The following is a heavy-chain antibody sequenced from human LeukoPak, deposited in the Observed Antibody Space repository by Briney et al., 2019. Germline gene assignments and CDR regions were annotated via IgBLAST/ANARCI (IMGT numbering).Heavy chain of an antibody. CDR2: ISFDGSSK. CDR1: GFSFSSHG. J-gene: IGHJ4*02. D-gene: IGHD6-19*01. V-gene: IGHV3-30*18. Sequence: GGSLRLSWHASGFSFSSHGISWVRQAPGKGLEWVAIISFDGSSKYYADSVTGRFSISSDDPKNKEHLQMNSLRDDDTAVYYCAKEDIGGRYGIDYWGQGTLVTVSS. CDR3: AKEDIGGRYGIDY.